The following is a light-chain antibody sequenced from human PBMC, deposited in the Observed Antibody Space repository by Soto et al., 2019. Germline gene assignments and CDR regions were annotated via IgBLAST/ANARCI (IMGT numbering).Light chain of an antibody. J-gene: IGKJ4*01. CDR3: QQLNTYPVT. CDR1: QGISRY. Sequence: IQLTQSPSSLSASVGDSVTITCRASQGISRYLSWYQQKPGRAPKLLISAASTLQSGVPARFSGSESGTDFTISITSTQHEDFATYYCQQLNTYPVTFAGGTKLNIK. V-gene: IGKV1-9*01. CDR2: AAS.